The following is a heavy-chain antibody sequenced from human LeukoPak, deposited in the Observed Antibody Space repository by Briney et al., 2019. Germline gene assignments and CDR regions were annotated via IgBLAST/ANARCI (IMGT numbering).Heavy chain of an antibody. J-gene: IGHJ4*02. CDR2: ISSSGGTK. V-gene: IGHV3-48*03. CDR3: ARETAAFDY. CDR1: GFSFSTYE. Sequence: PGGSPRLSCAASGFSFSTYEMSWVRQAPGKGLEWVSYISSSGGTKYYADSVKGRFSISRDNAKNSLYLQMNSLRAEDTALYYCARETAAFDYWGQGTLVTVSS. D-gene: IGHD6-25*01.